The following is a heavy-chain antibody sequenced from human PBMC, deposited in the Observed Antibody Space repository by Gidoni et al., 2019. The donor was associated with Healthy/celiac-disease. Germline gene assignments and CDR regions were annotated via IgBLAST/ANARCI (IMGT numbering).Heavy chain of an antibody. D-gene: IGHD2-15*01. J-gene: IGHJ4*02. CDR2: IYYSGST. CDR3: ARGGYCSGGSCYSGYYFDY. V-gene: IGHV4-39*01. Sequence: QLQLQESGPGLVKPSETLSLTCTVSGGSISSSSYYWGWIRQPPGKGLEWIGSIYYSGSTYYNPSLKSRVTISVDTSKNQFSLKLSSVTAADTAVYYCARGGYCSGGSCYSGYYFDYWGQGTLVTVSS. CDR1: GGSISSSSYY.